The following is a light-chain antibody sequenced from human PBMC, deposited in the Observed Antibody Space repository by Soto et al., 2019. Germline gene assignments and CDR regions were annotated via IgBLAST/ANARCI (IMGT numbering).Light chain of an antibody. J-gene: IGKJ1*01. CDR1: QSVSSY. Sequence: EIVLTQSPATLSLSPGEKATLSCRASQSVSSYLAWYQQKPGQAPRLLIYDASNGATGIPARFSGSGSGTDFTLTISSLEPEDFAVYYCQQRSNWRTLGQGTKVDIK. CDR3: QQRSNWRT. CDR2: DAS. V-gene: IGKV3-11*01.